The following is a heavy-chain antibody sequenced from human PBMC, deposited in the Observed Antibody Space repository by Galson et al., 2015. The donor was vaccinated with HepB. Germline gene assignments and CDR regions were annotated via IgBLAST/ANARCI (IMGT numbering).Heavy chain of an antibody. CDR2: FDPEDGET. V-gene: IGHV1-24*01. D-gene: IGHD3-3*01. CDR3: ATGREFGDFWSGYRYYYYGMDV. J-gene: IGHJ6*02. Sequence: SVKVSCKVSGYTLTELSMHWVRQAPGKGLEWMGGFDPEDGETIYAQKFQGRVTMTEDTSTDTAYMELSSLRSEDTAVYYCATGREFGDFWSGYRYYYYGMDVWGQGTTVTVSS. CDR1: GYTLTELS.